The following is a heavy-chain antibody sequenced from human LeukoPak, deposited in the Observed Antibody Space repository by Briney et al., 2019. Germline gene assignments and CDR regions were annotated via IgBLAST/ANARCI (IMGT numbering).Heavy chain of an antibody. CDR2: ISAYNGNT. J-gene: IGHJ5*02. V-gene: IGHV1-18*01. Sequence: ASVKVSCKASGYTFTSYGISWVRQAPGQGLEWMGWISAYNGNTNYAQKLQGRVTMTTDTSTSTAYMELRSLRSDDTAVYYWARGGISAPKTYYYDSSGSNWFDPWGQGTLVTVSS. CDR3: ARGGISAPKTYYYDSSGSNWFDP. CDR1: GYTFTSYG. D-gene: IGHD3-22*01.